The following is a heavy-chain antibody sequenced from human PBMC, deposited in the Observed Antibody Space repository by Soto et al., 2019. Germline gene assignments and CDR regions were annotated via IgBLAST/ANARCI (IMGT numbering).Heavy chain of an antibody. CDR3: ARDLGGWPDY. CDR2: INAGNGNT. CDR1: GYTFTDYD. D-gene: IGHD2-15*01. Sequence: ASVKVSCKTSGYTFTDYDINWVRQAPGQRLEWMGWINAGNGNTKYSQKFQGRVTITRDTSASTAYMELSSLRSEDTAVYYCARDLGGWPDYWGQGTLVTVSS. J-gene: IGHJ4*02. V-gene: IGHV1-3*01.